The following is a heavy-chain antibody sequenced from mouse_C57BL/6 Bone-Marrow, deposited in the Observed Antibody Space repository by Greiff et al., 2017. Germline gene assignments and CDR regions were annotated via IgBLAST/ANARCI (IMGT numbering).Heavy chain of an antibody. D-gene: IGHD4-1*01. J-gene: IGHJ4*01. V-gene: IGHV1-55*01. CDR3: GVGTVPYYYAMDY. Sequence: QVQLQQSGAELVKPGASVKMSCKASGYTFTSYWITWVKQRPGQGLEWIGDIYPGSGSTNYNEKFKSKATLTVDTSSSTAYLQLSSLTSEDSAVYSCGVGTVPYYYAMDYWGQGTSVTVSS. CDR2: IYPGSGST. CDR1: GYTFTSYW.